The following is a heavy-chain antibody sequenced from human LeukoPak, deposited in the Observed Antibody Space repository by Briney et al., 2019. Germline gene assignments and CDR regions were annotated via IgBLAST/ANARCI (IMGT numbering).Heavy chain of an antibody. CDR1: GGTFSSYA. CDR2: IIPIFGTA. D-gene: IGHD2-15*01. Sequence: GASVKVSCKASGGTFSSYAISWVRQAPGQGLEWMGGIIPIFGTANYAQKFQGRVTITADESTSTAYMELSSVTAADTAVYYCARHPRYCSGGSCYFWFDPWGQGTLVTVSS. J-gene: IGHJ5*02. CDR3: ARHPRYCSGGSCYFWFDP. V-gene: IGHV1-69*13.